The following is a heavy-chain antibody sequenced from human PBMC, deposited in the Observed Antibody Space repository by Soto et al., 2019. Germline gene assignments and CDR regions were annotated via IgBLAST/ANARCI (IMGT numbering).Heavy chain of an antibody. V-gene: IGHV3-23*01. CDR3: AKDWFDDTMIVAGSRFVDY. CDR2: ISGSGGST. J-gene: IGHJ4*02. D-gene: IGHD3-22*01. CDR1: GLTFSSYA. Sequence: GGSLRLSCAASGLTFSSYAMSWVRQAPGKGLEWVSAISGSGGSTYYADSVKGRFTISRDNSKNTLYLQMNSLRAEDTAVYYCAKDWFDDTMIVAGSRFVDYWGQGTLVTVSS.